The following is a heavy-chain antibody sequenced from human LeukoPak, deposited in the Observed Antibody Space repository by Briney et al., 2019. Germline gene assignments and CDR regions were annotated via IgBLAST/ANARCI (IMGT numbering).Heavy chain of an antibody. D-gene: IGHD4-17*01. V-gene: IGHV3-33*06. Sequence: GGSLRLSCAASGFTFRSYGMHWVRQAPGKGLEWVAVIWHDGSNKYYADSVKGRFTISRDNSKNTLYLQMNSLRAEDTAVYYCAKEYGDPPKIDYWGQGTLVTVSS. CDR1: GFTFRSYG. J-gene: IGHJ4*02. CDR3: AKEYGDPPKIDY. CDR2: IWHDGSNK.